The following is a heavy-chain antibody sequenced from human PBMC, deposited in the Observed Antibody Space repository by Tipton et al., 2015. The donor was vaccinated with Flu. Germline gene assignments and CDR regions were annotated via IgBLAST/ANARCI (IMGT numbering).Heavy chain of an antibody. CDR1: GDSISTTIYY. V-gene: IGHV4-39*07. J-gene: IGHJ6*02. Sequence: TLSLTCTVSGDSISTTIYYWGWVRQPLGKGLEWIGSIYYSGTTYYNPSLKSRVTISVDSSKNEFSLTLASLTAADTAVYYCARDLWNDRRAYYYYGVDVWGQGTTVTVSS. CDR2: IYYSGTT. D-gene: IGHD1-1*01. CDR3: ARDLWNDRRAYYYYGVDV.